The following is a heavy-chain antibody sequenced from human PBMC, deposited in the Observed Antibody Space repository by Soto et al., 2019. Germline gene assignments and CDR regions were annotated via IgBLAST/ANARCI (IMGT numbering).Heavy chain of an antibody. CDR3: ARQMRGATISIYYYGMDV. CDR1: GGSIRSSY. CDR2: IYYSGST. D-gene: IGHD5-12*01. Sequence: SETLSLTCTVSGGSIRSSYCSWIRQPPGKGLEWIGYIYYSGSTNYNPSLKSRVTISVDTSKNQFSLKLSSVTAADTAVYYCARQMRGATISIYYYGMDVWGQGTTVTVSS. J-gene: IGHJ6*02. V-gene: IGHV4-59*01.